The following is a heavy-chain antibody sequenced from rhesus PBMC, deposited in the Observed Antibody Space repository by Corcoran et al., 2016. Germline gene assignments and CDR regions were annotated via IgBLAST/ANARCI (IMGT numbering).Heavy chain of an antibody. CDR2: IDGNMAST. D-gene: IGHD5-42*01. CDR1: GGSISGYYY. CDR3: ARVGSSWSEWDTVGTEWYFDL. Sequence: QVKLQQWGEGLVKPSETLSLTCAVYGGSISGYYYWSWIRQPPGKGLEWIGNIDGNMASTNHTPSLKNRVPISKDTSKNQFSLKLSSVTAADTAVYYCARVGSSWSEWDTVGTEWYFDLWGPGTPITISS. J-gene: IGHJ2*01. V-gene: IGHV4-73*01.